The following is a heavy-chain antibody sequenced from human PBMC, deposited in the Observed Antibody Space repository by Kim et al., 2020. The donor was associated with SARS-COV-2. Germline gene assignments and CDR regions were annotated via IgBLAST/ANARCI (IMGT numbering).Heavy chain of an antibody. Sequence: SETLSLTCAVYGGSFSGYYWSWIRQPPGKGLEWIGEINHSGSTNYNPSLKSRVTISVDTSKNQFSLKLSSVTAADTAVYYCARGDLWFGEAIYMDVWGKGTTVTVSS. D-gene: IGHD3-10*01. CDR1: GGSFSGYY. V-gene: IGHV4-34*01. J-gene: IGHJ6*03. CDR2: INHSGST. CDR3: ARGDLWFGEAIYMDV.